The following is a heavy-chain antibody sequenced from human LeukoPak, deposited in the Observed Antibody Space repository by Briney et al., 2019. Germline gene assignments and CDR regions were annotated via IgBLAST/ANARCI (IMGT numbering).Heavy chain of an antibody. V-gene: IGHV3-33*01. Sequence: GGSLRLSCEASGFTFRSYGMHWVRQAPGKGLEWVAVIWYDGNHEYYADSVKGRLTISRGNSKNTLYLQMNSLRAEDTAVYYCARERSLSYYFDYWGQGTLVTVSS. CDR3: ARERSLSYYFDY. CDR1: GFTFRSYG. J-gene: IGHJ4*02. D-gene: IGHD1-26*01. CDR2: IWYDGNHE.